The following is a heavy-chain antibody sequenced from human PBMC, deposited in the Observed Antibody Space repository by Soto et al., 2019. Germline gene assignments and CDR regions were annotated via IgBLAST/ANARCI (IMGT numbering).Heavy chain of an antibody. V-gene: IGHV4-31*03. CDR3: ATSRYDYYYMDV. J-gene: IGHJ6*03. CDR1: GGSISSGGCY. Sequence: SETMSVTCTVSGGSISSGGCYWSWINKHPGKGLEWIGYIYYSGSTYYNPSLKSRVTISVDTSKNQFSLKLSSVTAADTAVYYCATSRYDYYYMDVWGKGTTVTVSS. CDR2: IYYSGST.